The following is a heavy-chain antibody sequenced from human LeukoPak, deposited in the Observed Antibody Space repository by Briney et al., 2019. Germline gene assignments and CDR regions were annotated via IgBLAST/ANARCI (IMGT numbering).Heavy chain of an antibody. CDR3: ARSRGLDF. V-gene: IGHV3-7*05. CDR1: GFTFSSYL. J-gene: IGHJ4*02. CDR2: IKQDGSEK. Sequence: GGSLRLSCAASGFTFSSYLMSWVRQPPGKGLEWVANIKQDGSEKYYVDSVKGRFTISRDNAKNLLYLQMNSLRAEDTAVYYCARSRGLDFWGQGTLVTVSS.